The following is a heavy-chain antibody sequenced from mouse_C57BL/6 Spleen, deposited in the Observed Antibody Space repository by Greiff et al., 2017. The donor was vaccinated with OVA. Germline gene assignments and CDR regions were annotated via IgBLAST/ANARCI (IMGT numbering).Heavy chain of an antibody. CDR2: IWSGGST. CDR1: GFSLTSYG. Sequence: QVQLQQSGPGLVQPSQSLSITCTVSGFSLTSYGVHWVRQSPGKGLEWLGVIWSGGSTDYNAAFISRLSISKDNSKSQVFFKMNSLQADDTAIYYCARRDYTWFAYWGQGTLVTVSA. J-gene: IGHJ3*01. CDR3: ARRDYTWFAY. V-gene: IGHV2-2*01. D-gene: IGHD2-4*01.